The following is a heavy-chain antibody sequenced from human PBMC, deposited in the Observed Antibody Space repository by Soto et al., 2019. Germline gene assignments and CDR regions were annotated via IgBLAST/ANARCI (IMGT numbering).Heavy chain of an antibody. V-gene: IGHV3-30-3*01. CDR1: VFTFSSYA. D-gene: IGHD4-17*01. CDR3: ARDSRHGDYSGYYYYGMDV. CDR2: ISYDGSNK. J-gene: IGHJ6*02. Sequence: PGWSLRLSCASSVFTFSSYAMHWVRQAPGKGLEWVAVISYDGSNKYYADSVKGRFTISRDNSKNTLYLQMNSLRAEDTAVYYCARDSRHGDYSGYYYYGMDVWGQGTTVTVSS.